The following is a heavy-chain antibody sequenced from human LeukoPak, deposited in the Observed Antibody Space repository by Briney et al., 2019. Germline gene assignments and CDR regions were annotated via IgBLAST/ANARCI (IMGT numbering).Heavy chain of an antibody. V-gene: IGHV3-30*01. CDR2: ISYDGSNK. CDR1: GFTFSSYA. CDR3: ARVSEDDYDYVWGSYIDY. J-gene: IGHJ4*02. Sequence: PGRSLRLSCAASGFTFSSYAMHWVRQAPGKGLEWVAVISYDGSNKYYADSVKGRFTISRDNSKNTLYLQMNSLRAEDTAVYYCARVSEDDYDYVWGSYIDYWGQGTLVTVSS. D-gene: IGHD3-16*01.